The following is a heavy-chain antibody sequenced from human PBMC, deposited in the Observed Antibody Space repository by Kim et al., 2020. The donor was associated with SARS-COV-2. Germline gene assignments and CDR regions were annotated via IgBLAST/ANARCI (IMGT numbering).Heavy chain of an antibody. CDR2: ISFDGSSE. CDR3: ARDSLKLGSGWSMGTPAIDY. CDR1: EFTFSTYA. J-gene: IGHJ4*02. Sequence: GGSLRLSCAASEFTFSTYAMHWVRQPPGKGLEWVAVISFDGSSEYYADSVKGRFTISRDNSKNTLYLQMNSLGPEDTAVYYCARDSLKLGSGWSMGTPAIDYWGQGTLVTVSS. V-gene: IGHV3-30*04. D-gene: IGHD6-19*01.